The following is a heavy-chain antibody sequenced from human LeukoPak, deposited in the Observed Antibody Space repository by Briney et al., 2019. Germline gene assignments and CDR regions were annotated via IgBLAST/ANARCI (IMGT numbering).Heavy chain of an antibody. CDR1: GFTFSNYW. CDR2: IKQDGSET. Sequence: PGGSLRLSCVVPGFTFSNYWMTWVRQAPGKGLEWVASIKQDGSETYYVDSVEGRFTISRDNTKNSVYLQMDGLRAEDTAVYFCVSDRCSYCGSTNCYGCGWFDPWGQGTLVTVSS. CDR3: VSDRCSYCGSTNCYGCGWFDP. J-gene: IGHJ5*02. D-gene: IGHD2-2*01. V-gene: IGHV3-7*01.